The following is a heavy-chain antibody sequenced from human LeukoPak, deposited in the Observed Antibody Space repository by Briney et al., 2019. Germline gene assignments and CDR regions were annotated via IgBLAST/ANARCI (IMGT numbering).Heavy chain of an antibody. J-gene: IGHJ4*02. V-gene: IGHV4-61*05. D-gene: IGHD3-3*01. CDR3: ARSRVWSDYWGYFDY. CDR1: GGSISGSSYY. Sequence: SETLSLTCTVSGGSISGSSYYWGWIRQPPGKGLDWIGYIYHSGSTNYNPSLKSRVTISVDTSKTQISLKLRAVTAADAAVYYCARSRVWSDYWGYFDYWGQGTLVTVSS. CDR2: IYHSGST.